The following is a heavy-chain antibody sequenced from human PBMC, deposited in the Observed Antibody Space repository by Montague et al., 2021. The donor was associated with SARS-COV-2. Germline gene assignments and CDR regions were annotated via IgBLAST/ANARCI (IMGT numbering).Heavy chain of an antibody. Sequence: TLSLTCNVSGGSMISGGYYWSWIRQPPGKGLEWIGYVYSGGTTYYTPSLKSRVTISEDMSKNQFSLRLTSVTAADTAVYYCVRDGGLRFSGGAMDVWAKGPRSPSP. V-gene: IGHV4-31*03. D-gene: IGHD3-3*01. J-gene: IGHJ6*02. CDR1: GGSMISGGYY. CDR2: VYSGGTT. CDR3: VRDGGLRFSGGAMDV.